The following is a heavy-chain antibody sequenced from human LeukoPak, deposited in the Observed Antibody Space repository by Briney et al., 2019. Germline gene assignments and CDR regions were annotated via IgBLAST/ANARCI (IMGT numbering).Heavy chain of an antibody. CDR2: ISSSSSYI. CDR1: GFTFSSYS. J-gene: IGHJ4*02. D-gene: IGHD5-18*01. Sequence: TGGSLRLSCAASGFTFSSYSMNWVRQAPGKGLEWVSSISSSSSYIYYADSVKGRFTISRDNAKNSLYLQMNSLRAEDTAVYYCARGGGGYCYGYFETVTPFDYWGQGTLVTVSS. CDR3: ARGGGGYCYGYFETVTPFDY. V-gene: IGHV3-21*01.